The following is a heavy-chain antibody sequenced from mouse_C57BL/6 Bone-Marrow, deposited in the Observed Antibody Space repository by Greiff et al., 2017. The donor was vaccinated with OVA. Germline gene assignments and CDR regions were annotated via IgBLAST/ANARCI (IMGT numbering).Heavy chain of an antibody. CDR1: GYTFTSYG. CDR2: IYPRSGNT. J-gene: IGHJ1*03. Sequence: VQLQQSGAELARPGASVKLSCKASGYTFTSYGISWVKQRTGQGLEWIGEIYPRSGNTYYTETFKGKATLTADKSSSTAYMELRSLTSEDSAVYFCAREPYGNSVWYFDVWGTGTTVTVSS. CDR3: AREPYGNSVWYFDV. D-gene: IGHD2-1*01. V-gene: IGHV1-81*01.